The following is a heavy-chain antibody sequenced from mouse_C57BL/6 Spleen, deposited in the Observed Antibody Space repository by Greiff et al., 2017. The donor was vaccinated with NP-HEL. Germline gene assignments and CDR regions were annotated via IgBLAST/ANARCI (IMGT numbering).Heavy chain of an antibody. D-gene: IGHD1-1*01. CDR3: ARTADYNGSSPAWFAY. J-gene: IGHJ3*01. V-gene: IGHV8-12*01. CDR2: IYWDDDK. Sequence: SGPGILQSSQTLSLTCSFSGFSLSTSGMGVSWIRQPSGKGLEWLAHIYWDDDKRYNPSLKSRLTISKGTSRNLVVLKIPSVDTADTATYYGARTADYNGSSPAWFAYWGEGTLVTVSA. CDR1: GFSLSTSGMG.